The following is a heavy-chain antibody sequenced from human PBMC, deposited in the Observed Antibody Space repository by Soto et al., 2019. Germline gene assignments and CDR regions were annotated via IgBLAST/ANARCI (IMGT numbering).Heavy chain of an antibody. J-gene: IGHJ6*02. CDR3: ARDLYDFWSGRPLYGMDV. CDR2: ISSSSSYI. Sequence: GRLRRSCSASGFTFSSYSMNWVRQAPGKGLEWVSSISSSSSYIYYADSVKGRFTISRDNAKNSLYLQMNSLRDEDTAVYYCARDLYDFWSGRPLYGMDVWGQGTKVTVYS. V-gene: IGHV3-21*01. D-gene: IGHD3-3*01. CDR1: GFTFSSYS.